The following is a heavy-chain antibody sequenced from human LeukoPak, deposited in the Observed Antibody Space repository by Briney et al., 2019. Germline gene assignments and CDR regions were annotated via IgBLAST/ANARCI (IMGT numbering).Heavy chain of an antibody. V-gene: IGHV3-23*01. Sequence: GGSLRLSCAASGFTFSSYAMSWVRQASGKGLEWVSAISGSGGSTYYADSVKGRFTISRDNSKNTLYLQMNSLRAEDTAVYYCAKHLYQLLYRGYAFDIWGQGTMVTVSS. CDR3: AKHLYQLLYRGYAFDI. CDR1: GFTFSSYA. J-gene: IGHJ3*02. CDR2: ISGSGGST. D-gene: IGHD2-2*02.